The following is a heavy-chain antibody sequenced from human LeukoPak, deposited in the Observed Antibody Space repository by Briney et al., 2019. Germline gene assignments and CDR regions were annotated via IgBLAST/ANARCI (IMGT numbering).Heavy chain of an antibody. CDR1: GGSISSSSYY. J-gene: IGHJ4*02. CDR3: ARQARAYLLFDY. Sequence: SETLSLTCTVSGGSISSSSYYWRWGRQPPGRGGEWIVRICYSGSTYYNPSGKSHITKSVDTSKTQFSLKLSSVTAADTAVYYCARQARAYLLFDYWGQGTLVTVSS. V-gene: IGHV4-39*01. CDR2: ICYSGST. D-gene: IGHD2-15*01.